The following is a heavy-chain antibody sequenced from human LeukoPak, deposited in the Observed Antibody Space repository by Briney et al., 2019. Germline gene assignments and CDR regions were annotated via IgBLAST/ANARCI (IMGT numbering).Heavy chain of an antibody. D-gene: IGHD2-2*01. Sequence: GESLKISCKGSGYSFTSNWCGWGRQLPGKGLEGMGVIYPSDSDTRYSHSFQGQATISFDKSISTAYLQWSSLKASDTAMYYCAKQPGVGVQWGQGNLVTVSS. CDR2: IYPSDSDT. CDR3: AKQPGVGVQ. CDR1: GYSFTSNW. J-gene: IGHJ4*02. V-gene: IGHV5-51*01.